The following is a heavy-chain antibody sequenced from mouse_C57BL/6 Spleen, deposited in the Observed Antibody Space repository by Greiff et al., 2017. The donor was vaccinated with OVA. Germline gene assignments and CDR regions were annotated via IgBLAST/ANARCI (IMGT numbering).Heavy chain of an antibody. CDR3: ARWGYGSSYLHYAMDY. CDR2: IDPSDSYT. V-gene: IGHV1-59*01. J-gene: IGHJ4*01. Sequence: VQLQQPGAGLVRPGTSVKLSCKASGYTFTSYWMHWVKQRPGQGLEWIGVIDPSDSYTNYNQKFKGKATLTVDTSSSTAYMQLSSLTSEDSAVYYCARWGYGSSYLHYAMDYWGQGTSVTVSS. D-gene: IGHD1-1*01. CDR1: GYTFTSYW.